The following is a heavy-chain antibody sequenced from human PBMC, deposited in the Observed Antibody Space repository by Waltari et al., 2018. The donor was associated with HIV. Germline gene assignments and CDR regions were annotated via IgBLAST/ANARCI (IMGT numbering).Heavy chain of an antibody. CDR2: IKEDGSER. Sequence: QLVESGGGLVQTGGSLRLSCTASGFSFRRHWMSWVRQAPGKGVEGVANIKEDGSERNYVGSVRGRFTISRDNAKNSVYLRMKSLRVEDTAVYFCARENDFGTIFLNYYYGMDVWGRGTSVTVSS. D-gene: IGHD1-1*01. J-gene: IGHJ6*02. CDR1: GFSFRRHW. CDR3: ARENDFGTIFLNYYYGMDV. V-gene: IGHV3-7*01.